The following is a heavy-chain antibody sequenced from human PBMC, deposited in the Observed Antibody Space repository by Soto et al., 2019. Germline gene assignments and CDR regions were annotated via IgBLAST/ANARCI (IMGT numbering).Heavy chain of an antibody. D-gene: IGHD3-10*01. V-gene: IGHV4-61*05. Sequence: PSETLSLTCTVSGGSISSSSYYWGWIRQPPEKRLEWIGYIYNSGSTNYNNSLKSRVTISVDTSKNQFSLKLSSVTAADTAVYYCARALMVRGVITKYWYFDLWGRGTLVTVSS. J-gene: IGHJ2*01. CDR3: ARALMVRGVITKYWYFDL. CDR1: GGSISSSSYY. CDR2: IYNSGST.